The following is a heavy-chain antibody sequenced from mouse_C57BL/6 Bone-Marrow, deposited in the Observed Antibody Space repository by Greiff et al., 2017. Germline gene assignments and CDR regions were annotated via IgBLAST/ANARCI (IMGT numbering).Heavy chain of an antibody. D-gene: IGHD2-3*01. Sequence: EVQVVESGGGLVKPGGSLKLSCAASGFTFSSYAMSWVRQTPEKRLEWVATISDGGSYTYYPDNVKGRFTISRENAKNNLYLQMSHLKSEDTAMYYCARDGYSAWFAYWGQGTLVTVSA. CDR1: GFTFSSYA. J-gene: IGHJ3*01. CDR3: ARDGYSAWFAY. V-gene: IGHV5-4*01. CDR2: ISDGGSYT.